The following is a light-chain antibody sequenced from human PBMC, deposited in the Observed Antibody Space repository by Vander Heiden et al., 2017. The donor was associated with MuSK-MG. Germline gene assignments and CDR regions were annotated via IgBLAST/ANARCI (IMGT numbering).Light chain of an antibody. J-gene: IGKJ2*02. Sequence: VTITCRAIQSISSYLNWYQQKPGQAPKLLIYAASSWQSGVPSRFSGSGSGTDFTLTISRLQPEDFATYYCQQSQSTPCTFGQGTKVEIK. CDR1: QSISSY. CDR2: AAS. CDR3: QQSQSTPCT. V-gene: IGKV1-39*01.